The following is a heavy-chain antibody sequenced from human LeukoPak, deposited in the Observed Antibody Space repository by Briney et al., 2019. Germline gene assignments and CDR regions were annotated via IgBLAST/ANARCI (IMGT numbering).Heavy chain of an antibody. D-gene: IGHD4-17*01. CDR3: ARGDDYEYYYYYMDV. CDR2: IYYSGNT. CDR1: GGSMSSSSYY. J-gene: IGHJ6*03. Sequence: SETLSLTCTVSGGSMSSSSYYWGWIRQPPGKGLEWIGSIYYSGNTYYNPSLKSRVTISVDTSKNQFSLKLSSVTAADTAVYYCARGDDYEYYYYYMDVWGKGTTVTISS. V-gene: IGHV4-39*07.